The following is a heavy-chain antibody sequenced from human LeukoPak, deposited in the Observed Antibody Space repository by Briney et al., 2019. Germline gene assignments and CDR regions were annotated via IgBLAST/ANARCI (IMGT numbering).Heavy chain of an antibody. CDR2: ITGSGDTT. CDR1: GFIFRNYA. J-gene: IGHJ4*02. D-gene: IGHD3-9*01. Sequence: GGYLRLSCAASGFIFRNYAMSWVRQAPGKGLEWVSAITGSGDTTYYADSVKGRFTVSRDNSKNTLYVEMNTLRAEDTAVYYCAKWGGYDILTGYYVSDFWGQGTLVTVSS. V-gene: IGHV3-23*01. CDR3: AKWGGYDILTGYYVSDF.